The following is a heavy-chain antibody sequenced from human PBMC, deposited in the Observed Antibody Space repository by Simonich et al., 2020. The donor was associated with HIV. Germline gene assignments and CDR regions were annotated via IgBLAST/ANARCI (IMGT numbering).Heavy chain of an antibody. V-gene: IGHV3-30*07. CDR1: GFTFSSYA. CDR2: ISYDGSNK. Sequence: QVQLVESGGGVVQPGRSLRLSCAASGFTFSSYAMLWVRQAPGKGLEWVAVISYDGSNKYYADSVKGRFTISRDNSKNTLYLQMNSLRAEDTAVYYCASGGSISSVWADDYWGQGTLVTVSS. D-gene: IGHD3-16*01. J-gene: IGHJ4*02. CDR3: ASGGSISSVWADDY.